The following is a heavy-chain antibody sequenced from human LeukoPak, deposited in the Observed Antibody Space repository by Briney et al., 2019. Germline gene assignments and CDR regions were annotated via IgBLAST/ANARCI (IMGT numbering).Heavy chain of an antibody. D-gene: IGHD3-9*01. CDR2: FDPEDGET. V-gene: IGHV1-24*01. J-gene: IGHJ4*02. Sequence: ASVKVSCEVSGYTRTELSMHWVRQAPGKGREWMGGFDPEDGETIYAQKFQGRVTMTEDTSTDTAYMELSSLRSEDTAVYYCAAEVNFDWFILGYWGQGTLVTVSS. CDR1: GYTRTELS. CDR3: AAEVNFDWFILGY.